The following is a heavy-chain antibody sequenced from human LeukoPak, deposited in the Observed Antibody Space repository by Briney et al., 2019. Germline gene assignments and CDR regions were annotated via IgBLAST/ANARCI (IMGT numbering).Heavy chain of an antibody. D-gene: IGHD1-14*01. CDR1: GFTFDDYA. V-gene: IGHV3-9*01. J-gene: IGHJ4*02. CDR2: ISWNSGSI. Sequence: PGRSLRLSCAASGFTFDDYAMHWVRQAPGKGLEWVSGISWNSGSIGYADSVKGRFTISRDNAKNSLYLRMKSLRAEDTALYYCGKDVKFNRLNYFDYWGQGTLVTVSS. CDR3: GKDVKFNRLNYFDY.